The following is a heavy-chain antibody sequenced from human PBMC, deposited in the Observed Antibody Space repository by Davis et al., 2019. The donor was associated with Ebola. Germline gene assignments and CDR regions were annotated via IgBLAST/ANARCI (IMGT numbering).Heavy chain of an antibody. CDR3: AKGLTVPYGMDV. V-gene: IGHV3-21*01. D-gene: IGHD2-2*01. CDR1: GFSFSYYA. Sequence: PGGSLRLSCAASGFSFSYYAMNWVRQAPGKGLDWVSFISSSSSYIYYADSVKGRFTISRDNSKNTLYLQMNSLRAEDTAVYYCAKGLTVPYGMDVWGQGTTVTVSS. J-gene: IGHJ6*02. CDR2: ISSSSSYI.